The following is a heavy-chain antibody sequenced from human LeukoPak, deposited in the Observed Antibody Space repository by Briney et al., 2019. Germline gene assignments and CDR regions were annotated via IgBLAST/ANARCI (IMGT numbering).Heavy chain of an antibody. J-gene: IGHJ4*02. CDR1: GFTFSSYG. D-gene: IGHD3-10*01. CDR3: AKDQGSGSYYPFFDY. Sequence: PGGSRRLSCAASGFTFSSYGMHWVRQARGKGLEWVAFIRYDGSNKYYADSVKGRFTISRDNSKNTPYLQMNSLRAEDTAVYYCAKDQGSGSYYPFFDYWGQGTLVTVSS. V-gene: IGHV3-30*02. CDR2: IRYDGSNK.